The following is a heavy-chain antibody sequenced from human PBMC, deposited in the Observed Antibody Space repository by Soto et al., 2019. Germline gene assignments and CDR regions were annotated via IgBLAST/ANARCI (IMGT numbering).Heavy chain of an antibody. CDR1: GFTFNTYA. D-gene: IGHD2-21*02. CDR3: AVVTLDPMDV. Sequence: PGGSLRLSCAASGFTFNTYAMHWVRQAPGKGLEWVAVISYDGNNKFYADSVKGRFTISRDNSKNTLYLQMNSLRAEDTAVYFCAVVTLDPMDVWGQGTTVTVSS. CDR2: ISYDGNNK. J-gene: IGHJ6*02. V-gene: IGHV3-30-3*01.